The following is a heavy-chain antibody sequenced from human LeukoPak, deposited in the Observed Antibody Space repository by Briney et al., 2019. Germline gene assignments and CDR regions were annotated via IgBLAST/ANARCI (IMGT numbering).Heavy chain of an antibody. Sequence: PSEALSLTCTVSGGSISSYYWSWIRQPPGKGLEWMGYIYYSGSTNYNPSLKSRVTISVDTSKNQFSLKRSSVTAADTAVYYCARDKAYYDSSGYYNAFDIWGQGTMVTVPS. CDR1: GGSISSYY. CDR2: IYYSGST. CDR3: ARDKAYYDSSGYYNAFDI. J-gene: IGHJ3*02. V-gene: IGHV4-59*01. D-gene: IGHD3-22*01.